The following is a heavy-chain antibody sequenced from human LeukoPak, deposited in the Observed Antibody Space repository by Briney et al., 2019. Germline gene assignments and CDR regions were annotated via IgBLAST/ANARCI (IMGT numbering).Heavy chain of an antibody. J-gene: IGHJ4*02. CDR2: INHSGST. CDR1: GGSFSGYY. D-gene: IGHD3-10*01. V-gene: IGHV4-34*01. Sequence: PSETLSLTRAVYGGSFSGYYWSWIRQPPGKGLEWIGEINHSGSTNYNPSLKSRVTISVDTSKNQFSLKLSSVTAADTAVYYCARGVFYYGSGSYEDYWGQGTLVTVSS. CDR3: ARGVFYYGSGSYEDY.